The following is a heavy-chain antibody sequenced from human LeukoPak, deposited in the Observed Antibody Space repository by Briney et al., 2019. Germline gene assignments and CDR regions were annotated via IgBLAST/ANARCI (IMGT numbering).Heavy chain of an antibody. CDR1: GYSISSGYY. V-gene: IGHV4-38-2*01. J-gene: IGHJ4*02. CDR2: MYHSGRA. D-gene: IGHD2-21*01. CDR3: ARAVAYISIIRVEWYFDE. Sequence: PSETLSLTCSVSGYSISSGYYWGWIRQPPGKGLEWIGIMYHSGRAYYNPSLKSRVTISIDTSKNQLSLKLTSVTAADTAVYFCARAVAYISIIRVEWYFDEWGQGTLATVSS.